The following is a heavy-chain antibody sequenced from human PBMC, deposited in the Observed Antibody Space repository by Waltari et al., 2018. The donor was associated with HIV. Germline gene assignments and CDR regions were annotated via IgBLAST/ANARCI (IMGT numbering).Heavy chain of an antibody. D-gene: IGHD6-13*01. CDR2: VSYDGSNK. Sequence: QVQLVESGGGVVQPGRSLRLSCAASGFTFSSYGMHWVRQAPGKGLEWVAVVSYDGSNKDNADSVKGRFTISRDNSKNTLYLQMNSLSAEDTAVDYCAKGAAAAGTRDCDYWGQGTLVTVSS. V-gene: IGHV3-30*18. CDR3: AKGAAAAGTRDCDY. J-gene: IGHJ4*02. CDR1: GFTFSSYG.